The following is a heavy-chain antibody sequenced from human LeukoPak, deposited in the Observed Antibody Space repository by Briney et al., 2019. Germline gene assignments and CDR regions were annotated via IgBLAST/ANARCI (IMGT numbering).Heavy chain of an antibody. CDR2: IYYSGST. J-gene: IGHJ4*02. V-gene: IGHV4-39*07. CDR1: GGSISSSSYY. Sequence: SETLSLTCTVSGGSISSSSYYWGWIRQPPGKGLEWIGSIYYSGSTYYNPSLKSRVTISVDTSKNQFSLKLSSVTAADTAVYYCARDLGSSWYVALDYWGQGTLVTVSS. CDR3: ARDLGSSWYVALDY. D-gene: IGHD6-13*01.